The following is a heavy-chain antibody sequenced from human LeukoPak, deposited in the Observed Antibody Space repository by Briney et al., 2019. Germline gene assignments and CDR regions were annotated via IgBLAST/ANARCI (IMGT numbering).Heavy chain of an antibody. Sequence: SETLSLTCTVSGGPAPSYYWSWIRQPAGRGLEWIGRIYSSGSTNYNPSLKSRVTMSMDTSKKQFSLKLISVTAADTAVYYCARESVQLLSRWFDPWGQGTLVTVSS. CDR1: GGPAPSYY. D-gene: IGHD2-2*01. V-gene: IGHV4-4*07. J-gene: IGHJ5*02. CDR3: ARESVQLLSRWFDP. CDR2: IYSSGST.